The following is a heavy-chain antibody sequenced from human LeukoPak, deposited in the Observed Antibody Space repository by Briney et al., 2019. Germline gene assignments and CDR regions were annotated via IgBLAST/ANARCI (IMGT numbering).Heavy chain of an antibody. CDR1: GFIFNSYT. V-gene: IGHV3-21*04. D-gene: IGHD6-13*01. CDR2: ISSSSSYI. J-gene: IGHJ4*02. CDR3: DRGYSIDY. Sequence: PGGSLRLSCAASGFIFNSYTMNWVRQAPGKGLEWVSSISSSSSYIYYADSVKGRFTISRDNAKNSLYLQVNSLRAEDTAVYYCDRGYSIDYWGQGTLVTVSS.